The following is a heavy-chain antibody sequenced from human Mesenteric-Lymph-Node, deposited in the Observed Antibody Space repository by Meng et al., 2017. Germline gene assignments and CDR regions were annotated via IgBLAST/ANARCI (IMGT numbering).Heavy chain of an antibody. J-gene: IGHJ4*02. Sequence: SETLSLTCTVSGHSISSNSYHWGWIRQPPGKGLEWIGTIFYLGSTYYNPSLESRVTISVDTSKNQFSLKLSSVTAADTAVYYCARDQYCSGGSCYSGLGYWGQGTRVTGYS. CDR3: ARDQYCSGGSCYSGLGY. V-gene: IGHV4-39*07. D-gene: IGHD2-15*01. CDR2: IFYLGST. CDR1: GHSISSNSYH.